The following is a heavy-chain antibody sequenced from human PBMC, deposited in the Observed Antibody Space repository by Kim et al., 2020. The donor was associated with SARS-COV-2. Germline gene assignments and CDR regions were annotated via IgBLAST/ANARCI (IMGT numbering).Heavy chain of an antibody. Sequence: SETLSLTCTVSGGSISSYYWSWIRQPPGKGLEWIGYIYYSGSTNYNPSLKSRVTISVDTSKNQFSLKLSSVTAADTAVYYCARGHREWLQYSAHWYFDLCGRSTLVTVSS. CDR3: ARGHREWLQYSAHWYFDL. CDR2: IYYSGST. CDR1: GGSISSYY. J-gene: IGHJ2*01. V-gene: IGHV4-59*01. D-gene: IGHD3-3*01.